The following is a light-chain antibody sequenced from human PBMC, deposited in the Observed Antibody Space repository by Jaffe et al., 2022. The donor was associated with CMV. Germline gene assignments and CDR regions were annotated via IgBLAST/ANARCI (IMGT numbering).Light chain of an antibody. CDR1: SSDVGGYNF. Sequence: QSALTQPASVSGSPGQSITISCTEVSSDVGGYNFVSWYQQHPGKAPKLMIYDVSDRPSGVSNRFSGSKSGNTASLTISGLQAEDEAEYYCISYRRGSTPVLGGGTKLTVL. CDR3: ISYRRGSTPV. CDR2: DVS. V-gene: IGLV2-14*03. J-gene: IGLJ3*02.